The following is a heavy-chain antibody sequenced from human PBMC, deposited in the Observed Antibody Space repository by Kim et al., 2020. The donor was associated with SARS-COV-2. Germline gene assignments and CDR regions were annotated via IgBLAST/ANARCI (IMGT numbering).Heavy chain of an antibody. J-gene: IGHJ3*02. D-gene: IGHD1-26*01. CDR2: ISWNSGSI. CDR3: AKDLDVGATSYAFDI. V-gene: IGHV3-9*01. Sequence: GGSLRLSCAASGFTFDDYAMHWVRQAPGKGLEWVSGISWNSGSIGYADSVKGRFTISRDNAKNSLYLQMNSLRAEDTALYYCAKDLDVGATSYAFDIWGQGTMVTVSS. CDR1: GFTFDDYA.